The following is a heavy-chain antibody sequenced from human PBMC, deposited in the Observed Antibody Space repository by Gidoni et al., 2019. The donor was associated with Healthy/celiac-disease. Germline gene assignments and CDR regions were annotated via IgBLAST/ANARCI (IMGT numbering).Heavy chain of an antibody. D-gene: IGHD3-10*02. CDR2: ISYDGSNK. CDR3: ANMSPRQGAGY. V-gene: IGHV3-30*18. J-gene: IGHJ4*02. Sequence: QVQLVESGGGVVQPGRSLRLSCAASGFTFSSYGMHWVRQAPGKGLEWVAVISYDGSNKYYADSVKGRFTISRDNSKNTLYLQMNSLRAEDTAVYYCANMSPRQGAGYWGQGTLVTVSS. CDR1: GFTFSSYG.